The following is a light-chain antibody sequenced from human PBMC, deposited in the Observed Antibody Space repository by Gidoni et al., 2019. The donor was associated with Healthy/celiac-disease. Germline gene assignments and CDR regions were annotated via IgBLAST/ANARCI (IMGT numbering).Light chain of an antibody. Sequence: DLQMTQSPSSLSASVGDRVIITCRASQSISSYLNWYQQKPGKAPKLLIYAASSLQSGVPSRFSGSGSGTDFTLTISSLQPEDFATYYCQQSYSTPLTFGPGTKVDIK. CDR1: QSISSY. J-gene: IGKJ3*01. V-gene: IGKV1-39*01. CDR2: AAS. CDR3: QQSYSTPLT.